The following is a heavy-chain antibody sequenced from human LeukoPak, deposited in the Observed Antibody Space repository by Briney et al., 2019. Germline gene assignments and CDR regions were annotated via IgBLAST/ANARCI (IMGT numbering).Heavy chain of an antibody. CDR3: ATLGYCSSTSCYTEDY. D-gene: IGHD2-2*02. J-gene: IGHJ4*02. Sequence: SETLSLTCTVSGGSISGYYWSWIRHPPGKGLEWIGYIYYSGSTNYNPSLKSRVTISLDTSKNQFSLNLNSATAADTAVYYCATLGYCSSTSCYTEDYWGQGTLVTVSS. CDR2: IYYSGST. CDR1: GGSISGYY. V-gene: IGHV4-59*01.